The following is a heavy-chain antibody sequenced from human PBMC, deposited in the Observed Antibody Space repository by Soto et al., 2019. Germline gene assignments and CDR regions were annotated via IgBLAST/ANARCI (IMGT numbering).Heavy chain of an antibody. V-gene: IGHV4-39*01. CDR3: AGHSRYGGNSAPGGWFDP. J-gene: IGHJ5*02. CDR1: GGSISSSSYY. D-gene: IGHD2-21*02. CDR2: IYYSGST. Sequence: NPSETLSLTCTVSGGSISSSSYYWGWIRQPPGKGLEWIGSIYYSGSTYYNPSLKSRVTISVDTSKNLFSLKLSSVTAADTAVYYCAGHSRYGGNSAPGGWFDPWGQGTLVTVSS.